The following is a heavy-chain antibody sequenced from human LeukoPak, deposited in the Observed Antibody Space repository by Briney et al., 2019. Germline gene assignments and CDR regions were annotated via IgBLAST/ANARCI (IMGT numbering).Heavy chain of an antibody. D-gene: IGHD3-10*01. J-gene: IGHJ6*02. V-gene: IGHV4-34*01. CDR1: GGSFSGYQ. Sequence: PSETLSLTCAVYGGSFSGYQWSWIRQPPGKGLEWIGETNHSGSTNYNPSLKSRVTISQDTSKKQLSLKLSSVTAADTAVYYCAGGLWFGELLTYSLDVWGQGTTVTVSS. CDR3: AGGLWFGELLTYSLDV. CDR2: TNHSGST.